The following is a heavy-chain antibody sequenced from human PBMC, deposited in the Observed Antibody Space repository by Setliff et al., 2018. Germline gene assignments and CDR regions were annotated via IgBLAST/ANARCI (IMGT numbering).Heavy chain of an antibody. CDR2: IIPILGIA. J-gene: IGHJ4*02. CDR1: GGTFSSYA. V-gene: IGHV1-69*10. D-gene: IGHD2-15*01. Sequence: SVKVSCKASGGTFSSYAISWVRQAPGQGLEWMGGIIPILGIANYAQKFQGRVTITADKSTSTAYMELSSLRSEDTAVYYCARERATGYCSGGSCYDPYYFDYWGQGTLVTVSS. CDR3: ARERATGYCSGGSCYDPYYFDY.